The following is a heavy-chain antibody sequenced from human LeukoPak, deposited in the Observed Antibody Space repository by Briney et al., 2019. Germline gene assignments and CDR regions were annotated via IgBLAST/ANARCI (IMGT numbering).Heavy chain of an antibody. D-gene: IGHD3-22*01. CDR2: ISSSSSTI. CDR1: GFTFSSYE. CDR3: ASLIYYYDSSGPDY. J-gene: IGHJ4*02. Sequence: PGGSLRLSCAASGFTFSSYEMNWVRQAPGKGLEWVSYISSSSSTIYYADSVKGRFTISRDNAKNSLCLQMNSLRAEDTAVYYCASLIYYYDSSGPDYWGQGTLVTVSS. V-gene: IGHV3-48*03.